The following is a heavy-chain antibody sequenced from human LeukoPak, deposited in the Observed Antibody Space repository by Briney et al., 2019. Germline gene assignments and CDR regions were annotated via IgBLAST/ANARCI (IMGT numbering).Heavy chain of an antibody. CDR3: AKRHCSSTHCYAFDY. J-gene: IGHJ4*02. Sequence: GGSLRLSCATSGFTYSSCVMAWVRQAPGKGLEWVSSISGSGGSTYYADSVKGRFTISRDNSMNTLYLQMNSLTAEVTAVYYCAKRHCSSTHCYAFDYWGQGTLVTVSS. V-gene: IGHV3-23*01. D-gene: IGHD2-2*01. CDR2: ISGSGGST. CDR1: GFTYSSCV.